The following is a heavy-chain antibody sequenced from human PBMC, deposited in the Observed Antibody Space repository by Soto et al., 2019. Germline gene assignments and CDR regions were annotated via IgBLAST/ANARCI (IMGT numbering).Heavy chain of an antibody. J-gene: IGHJ6*02. V-gene: IGHV3-30*18. D-gene: IGHD3-10*01. CDR1: GFTFSNYG. Sequence: QVQLVESGGGVVQPGRSLRLSCAASGFTFSNYGMHWVRQAPGKGLEWVAVTSYDGSKEYYADSVKGRFTISRDNSKKMLYLQMNSLRAEDTAVYYCAKDIAMVRGVIIDMDVWGQGTTVTVSS. CDR3: AKDIAMVRGVIIDMDV. CDR2: TSYDGSKE.